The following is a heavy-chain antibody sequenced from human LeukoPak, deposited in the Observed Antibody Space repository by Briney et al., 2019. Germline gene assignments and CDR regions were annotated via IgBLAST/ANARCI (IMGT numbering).Heavy chain of an antibody. J-gene: IGHJ3*02. Sequence: SVKVSCKASGGTYSSYTISWVRQAPGQGLEWMGRIIPILGIANYAQKFQGRVTITADKSTSTAYMELSSLRSEDTAVYYCASGPSQWYGESAFDIWGQGTMVTVSS. CDR1: GGTYSSYT. CDR3: ASGPSQWYGESAFDI. D-gene: IGHD3-10*01. V-gene: IGHV1-69*02. CDR2: IIPILGIA.